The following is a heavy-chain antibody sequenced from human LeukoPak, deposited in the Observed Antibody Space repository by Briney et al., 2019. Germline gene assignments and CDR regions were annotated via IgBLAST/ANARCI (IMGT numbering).Heavy chain of an antibody. Sequence: GGSLRLSCAASGFTFSSYSMNWVRQAPGKELEGVSSISSSSSYIYYADSVKGRFTVSRDNAKNSLYLQMNSLRAEDTAVYYCARDYSSTSGKHAFDIWGQGTRVTVSS. V-gene: IGHV3-21*01. CDR1: GFTFSSYS. CDR2: ISSSSSYI. D-gene: IGHD6-13*01. CDR3: ARDYSSTSGKHAFDI. J-gene: IGHJ3*02.